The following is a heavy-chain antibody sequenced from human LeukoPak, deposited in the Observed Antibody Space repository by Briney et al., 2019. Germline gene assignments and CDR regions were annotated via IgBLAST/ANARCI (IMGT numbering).Heavy chain of an antibody. Sequence: GGSPRLSCAASGFTVSSNYMSWVRQAPGKGLEWVSVIYSGGSTYYADSVKGRFTISRDNSKNTLYLQMNSLRAEDTAVYYCARSYYYDSSGYSYWGQGTLVTVSS. CDR3: ARSYYYDSSGYSY. CDR2: IYSGGST. V-gene: IGHV3-66*01. J-gene: IGHJ4*02. CDR1: GFTVSSNY. D-gene: IGHD3-22*01.